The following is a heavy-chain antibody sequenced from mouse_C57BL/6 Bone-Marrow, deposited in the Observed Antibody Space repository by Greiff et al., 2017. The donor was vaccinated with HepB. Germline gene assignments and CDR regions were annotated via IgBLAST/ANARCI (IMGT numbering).Heavy chain of an antibody. D-gene: IGHD1-1*01. V-gene: IGHV1-50*01. Sequence: QVQLKQPGAELVKPGASVKLSCKASGYTFTSYWMQWVKQRPGQGLEWIGEIDPSDSYTNYNQKFKGKATLTVETSSSTAYMQISSLTSEDSAVYYCASYYYGPYWYFDVWGTGTTVTVSS. J-gene: IGHJ1*03. CDR3: ASYYYGPYWYFDV. CDR2: IDPSDSYT. CDR1: GYTFTSYW.